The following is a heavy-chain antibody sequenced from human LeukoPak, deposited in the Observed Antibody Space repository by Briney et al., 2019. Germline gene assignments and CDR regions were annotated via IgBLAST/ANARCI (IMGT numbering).Heavy chain of an antibody. CDR1: GFDLSPYT. CDR3: ARMATTFLS. CDR2: ISSTSTYM. J-gene: IGHJ4*02. D-gene: IGHD3-16*01. V-gene: IGHV3-21*01. Sequence: PGGSLRLSCSASGFDLSPYTMNWVRQAPGKGLEWVASISSTSTYMYYGDSLKGRFTISRDNAKNTLYLQLDSLRAEDTATYYCARMATTFLSWGQGTLVIVSS.